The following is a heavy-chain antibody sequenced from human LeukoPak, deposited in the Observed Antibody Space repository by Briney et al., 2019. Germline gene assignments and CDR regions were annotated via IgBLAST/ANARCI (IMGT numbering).Heavy chain of an antibody. CDR2: ISYDGSNK. D-gene: IGHD3-10*01. Sequence: PGGSLRLSCAASGFTFSSYAMHWVRQAPGKGLEWVAVISYDGSNKYYADSVKGRFTISRDNSKNTLYLQMNSLRAEDTAVYYCAKDKSLFAGSYLVYWGQGTLVTVSS. J-gene: IGHJ4*02. CDR1: GFTFSSYA. CDR3: AKDKSLFAGSYLVY. V-gene: IGHV3-30*04.